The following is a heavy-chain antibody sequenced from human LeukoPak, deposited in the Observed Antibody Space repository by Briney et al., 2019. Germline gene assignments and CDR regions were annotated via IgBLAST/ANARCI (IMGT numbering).Heavy chain of an antibody. D-gene: IGHD1-26*01. CDR1: GGSISSYY. Sequence: SETLSLTCTVSGGSISSYYWSWIRQPPGKGLEWLGYIYYSGSTNYNPSLKSRVTISVDTSKNQFSLKLSSVTAADTAVYYCARGNRIVGASSIRYFDYWGQGTLVTVSS. CDR3: ARGNRIVGASSIRYFDY. V-gene: IGHV4-59*01. J-gene: IGHJ4*02. CDR2: IYYSGST.